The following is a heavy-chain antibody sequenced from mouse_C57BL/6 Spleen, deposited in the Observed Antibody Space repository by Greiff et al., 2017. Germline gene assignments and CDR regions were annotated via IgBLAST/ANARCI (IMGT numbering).Heavy chain of an antibody. CDR2: IYPGDGDT. J-gene: IGHJ2*01. CDR3: ARGDYDLY. D-gene: IGHD2-4*01. Sequence: QVQLQQSGPELVKPGASVKISCKASGYAFSSSWMNWVKQRPGNGLEWIGRIYPGDGDTNYNGKFKGKATLTADKSSSTAYMQLSSLTSEDSAVYFCARGDYDLYWGQGTTLTVSS. CDR1: GYAFSSSW. V-gene: IGHV1-82*01.